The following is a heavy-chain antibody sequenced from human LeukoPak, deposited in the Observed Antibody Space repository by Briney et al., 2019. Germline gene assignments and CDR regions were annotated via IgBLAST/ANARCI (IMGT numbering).Heavy chain of an antibody. J-gene: IGHJ4*02. CDR3: AKAPVTTCSGAYCYPFDY. CDR2: ISGSDGST. Sequence: GGSLRLSCAASGFTFSSYAMSWVRQAPGKGLEWVSGISGSDGSTNYADSVKGRFTISRDSSKNTLYLQMNRLRAEDAAVYYCAKAPVTTCSGAYCYPFDYWGQGTLVTVSS. D-gene: IGHD2-21*01. CDR1: GFTFSSYA. V-gene: IGHV3-23*01.